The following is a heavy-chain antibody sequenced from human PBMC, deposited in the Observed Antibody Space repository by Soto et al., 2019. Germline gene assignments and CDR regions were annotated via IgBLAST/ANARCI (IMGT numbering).Heavy chain of an antibody. D-gene: IGHD2-2*01. V-gene: IGHV3-23*01. CDR3: AKEHYSDAHFDY. J-gene: IGHJ4*02. Sequence: GGSLRLSCAASGFIFSNYAMSWVRQAPGKGLEWVSTIGGSGGNTYYADSVKGRFTISRDNSKNTLYLQLTSPGADDTAVYYCAKEHYSDAHFDYWGQGTLVTVSS. CDR1: GFIFSNYA. CDR2: IGGSGGNT.